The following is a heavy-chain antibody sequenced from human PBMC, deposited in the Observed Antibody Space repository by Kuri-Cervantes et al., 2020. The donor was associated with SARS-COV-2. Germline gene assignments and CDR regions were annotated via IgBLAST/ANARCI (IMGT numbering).Heavy chain of an antibody. CDR1: GDTFNSHT. J-gene: IGHJ4*02. D-gene: IGHD6-13*01. CDR3: ARDDGGAAGQESIFDY. Sequence: SVKVSCKASGDTFNSHTINWVRQAPGQGLEWMGGIVPIFGTPDYAQKFQGGVTITADTSIAYMELFSLRSADTAVYYCARDDGGAAGQESIFDYWGQGTLVTVSS. CDR2: IVPIFGTP. V-gene: IGHV1-69*13.